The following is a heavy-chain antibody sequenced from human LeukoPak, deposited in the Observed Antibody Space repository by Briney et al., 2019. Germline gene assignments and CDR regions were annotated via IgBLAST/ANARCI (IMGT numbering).Heavy chain of an antibody. Sequence: SETLSLTCAVYGGSFSGYYWSWIRQPPGKGLEWIGYIYYSGSTNYNPSLKSRVTISVDASKNQFSLKLSSVTAADTAVYYCARMQWLVPIGWFDPWGQGTLVTVSS. D-gene: IGHD6-19*01. CDR3: ARMQWLVPIGWFDP. V-gene: IGHV4-59*08. CDR2: IYYSGST. J-gene: IGHJ5*02. CDR1: GGSFSGYY.